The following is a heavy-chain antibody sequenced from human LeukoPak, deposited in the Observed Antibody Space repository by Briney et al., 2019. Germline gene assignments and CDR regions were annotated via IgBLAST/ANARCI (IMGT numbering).Heavy chain of an antibody. Sequence: SETLSLTCTVSGGSISSSSYYWGWIRQPPGKGLEWIGSIYYSGATYYSPSLKSRITISADSSKNQYSLNLSSVTAADTAVYYCARRTKMGATDYWGQGTLVTVSS. V-gene: IGHV4-39*01. J-gene: IGHJ4*02. CDR2: IYYSGAT. CDR1: GGSISSSSYY. CDR3: ARRTKMGATDY. D-gene: IGHD1-26*01.